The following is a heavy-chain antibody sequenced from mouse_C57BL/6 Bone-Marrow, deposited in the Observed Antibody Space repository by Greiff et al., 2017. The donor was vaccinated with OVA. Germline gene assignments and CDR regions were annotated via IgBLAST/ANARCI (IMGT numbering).Heavy chain of an antibody. V-gene: IGHV1-18*01. J-gene: IGHJ3*01. D-gene: IGHD2-4*01. Sequence: EVQLQQSGPEPAKPGASVKIPYKASGYTFTDYNMDWVKQSHGKSLEWIGDINSNNGGTIYNQKFKGKATLTVDKSSSTAYMELRSLISEDTAVYYCARGGYYDYDGGAWFAYWGQGTLVTVSA. CDR1: GYTFTDYN. CDR3: ARGGYYDYDGGAWFAY. CDR2: INSNNGGT.